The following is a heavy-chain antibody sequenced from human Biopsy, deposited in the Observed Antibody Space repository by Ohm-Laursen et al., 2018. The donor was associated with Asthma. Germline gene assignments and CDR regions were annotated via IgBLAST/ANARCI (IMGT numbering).Heavy chain of an antibody. V-gene: IGHV1-2*06. CDR1: GYTFTGYQ. CDR3: ARIKIRIGAGTDRYFDL. Sequence: SVKVSCKASGYTFTGYQMHWVRQAPGQGLEWMGRIDPNSGGTNYAQKFLGRVTMTRDTSVNTAFMVLSRLRSDDTAVYYCARIKIRIGAGTDRYFDLWGRGTLVTVSS. CDR2: IDPNSGGT. D-gene: IGHD3-16*01. J-gene: IGHJ2*01.